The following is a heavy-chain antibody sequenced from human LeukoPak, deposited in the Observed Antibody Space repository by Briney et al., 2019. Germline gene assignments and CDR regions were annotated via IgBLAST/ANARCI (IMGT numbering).Heavy chain of an antibody. CDR1: GYTLSSSG. CDR3: AKMIRYSNSWFFDF. CDR2: ISGGGGSP. J-gene: IGHJ4*02. D-gene: IGHD6-13*01. V-gene: IGHV3-23*01. Sequence: GGSLRLSCAASGYTLSSSGASWVRPAPGEGVGRVSSISGGGGSPHKENSVKGRFTISRDNSRNTVYLKMNSRRGEDTAVYHCAKMIRYSNSWFFDFWGQGALGSVSS.